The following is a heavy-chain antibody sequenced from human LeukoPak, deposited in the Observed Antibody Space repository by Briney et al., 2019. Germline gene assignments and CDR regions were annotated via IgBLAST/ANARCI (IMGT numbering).Heavy chain of an antibody. CDR2: INPNSGGT. Sequence: GASVKVSCKASGYTFTSYYMHWVRQAPGQGLEWMGRINPNSGGTNYAQKFQGRVTMTRDTSISTAHMELSRLRSDDTAVYYCARKMATASYYYYGMDVWGQGTTVTVSS. CDR1: GYTFTSYY. V-gene: IGHV1-2*06. J-gene: IGHJ6*02. CDR3: ARKMATASYYYYGMDV. D-gene: IGHD5-24*01.